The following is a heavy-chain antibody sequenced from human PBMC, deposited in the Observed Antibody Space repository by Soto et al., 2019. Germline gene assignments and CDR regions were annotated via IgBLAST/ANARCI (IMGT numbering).Heavy chain of an antibody. D-gene: IGHD1-26*01. J-gene: IGHJ4*02. CDR2: IYPGDSDT. CDR3: ARLSEVGAPGAFDY. V-gene: IGHV5-51*01. CDR1: GYSFTNYW. Sequence: GESLKISCKGSGYSFTNYWIGWVRQMPGKGLEWMGIIYPGDSDTRYSPSFQGQVTISADKSFSTAYLQWNSLKASDTAMYYCARLSEVGAPGAFDYWGQGTLVTVSS.